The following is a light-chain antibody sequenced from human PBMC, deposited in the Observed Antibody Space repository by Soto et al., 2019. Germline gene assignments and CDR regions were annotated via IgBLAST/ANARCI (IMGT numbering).Light chain of an antibody. CDR3: HQYGGSPLT. J-gene: IGKJ1*01. CDR2: GAS. V-gene: IGKV3-20*01. Sequence: DIALTQSPGTLSLSPGERATLSCRASQNISSSYLAWYQQKPGQAPRLLIYGASRRATGIPARFSGSGSGTDFILTISRLEPEDFAVYYCHQYGGSPLTFGLGTKVEIK. CDR1: QNISSSY.